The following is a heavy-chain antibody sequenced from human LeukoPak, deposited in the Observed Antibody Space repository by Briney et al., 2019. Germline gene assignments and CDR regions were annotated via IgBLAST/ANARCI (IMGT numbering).Heavy chain of an antibody. D-gene: IGHD3-10*01. V-gene: IGHV3-66*01. CDR3: ARSRGTFFPHDY. CDR2: IYSGGGT. Sequence: GGSLRLSCAVSGFTFSSNYMSWVRQAPGKGLEWVSVIYSGGGTYYADSVKGRFTISRDNSKNTVYLQMNSLRVEDTAVYYCARSRGTFFPHDYWGQGTLVTVSS. J-gene: IGHJ4*02. CDR1: GFTFSSNY.